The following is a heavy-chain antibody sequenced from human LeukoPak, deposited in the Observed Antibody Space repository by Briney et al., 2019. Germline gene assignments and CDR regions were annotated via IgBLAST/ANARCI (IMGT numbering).Heavy chain of an antibody. D-gene: IGHD3-3*01. J-gene: IGHJ6*02. CDR1: GGSISSGDYY. Sequence: SQTLSLTCTVSGGSISSGDYYWSWIRQPPRKGLEWIGYIYYSGSTYYNPSLKSRVTISVDTSKNQFSLKLSSVTAADTAVYYGARGVGTIFGVAHYYGMDVWGQGTTVTVSS. V-gene: IGHV4-30-4*01. CDR3: ARGVGTIFGVAHYYGMDV. CDR2: IYYSGST.